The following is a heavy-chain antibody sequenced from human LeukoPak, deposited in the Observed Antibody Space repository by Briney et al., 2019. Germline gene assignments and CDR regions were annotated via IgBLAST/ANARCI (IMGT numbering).Heavy chain of an antibody. Sequence: GGSLRLTCAASGFSFSSYGMHWVRQAPGKGLEWVSTISYGSTYLYYADSVKGRFTIARDNSKNTLYLQMNSLRAEDTAVYYCAKLLAYCGGDCADYWGQGTLVTVSS. CDR2: ISYGSTYL. V-gene: IGHV3-21*04. CDR1: GFSFSSYG. D-gene: IGHD2-21*02. J-gene: IGHJ4*02. CDR3: AKLLAYCGGDCADY.